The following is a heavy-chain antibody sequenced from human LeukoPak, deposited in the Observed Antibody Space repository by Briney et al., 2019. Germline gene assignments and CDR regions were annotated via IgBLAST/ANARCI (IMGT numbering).Heavy chain of an antibody. J-gene: IGHJ4*02. CDR1: GGSISSSSYY. D-gene: IGHD1-26*01. CDR3: ARTFGTYQYYFDY. CDR2: IYYSGST. Sequence: TSETLSLTCTVCGGSISSSSYYWGWIRRPPGKGLEWIGSIYYSGSTYYNPSLKSRVTISVDTSKNQFSLKLSSVTAADTAVYYCARTFGTYQYYFDYWGQGSLVAVSS. V-gene: IGHV4-39*07.